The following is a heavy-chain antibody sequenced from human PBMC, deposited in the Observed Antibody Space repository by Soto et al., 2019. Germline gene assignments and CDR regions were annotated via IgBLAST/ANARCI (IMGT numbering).Heavy chain of an antibody. CDR2: ISAYNGNT. CDR3: ARELTNMEDYVWGSYRYSSFDY. D-gene: IGHD3-16*02. V-gene: IGHV1-18*01. J-gene: IGHJ4*02. Sequence: GASVKVSCKASGYTFTSYGISWVRQAPGQGLQWMGWISAYNGNTNYAQKLQGRVTMTTDTSTSTVYMELRSLRSEDTAVYYCARELTNMEDYVWGSYRYSSFDYWGQGTLVTVSS. CDR1: GYTFTSYG.